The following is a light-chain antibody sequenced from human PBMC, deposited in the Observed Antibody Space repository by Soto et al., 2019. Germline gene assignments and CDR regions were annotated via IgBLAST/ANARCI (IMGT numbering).Light chain of an antibody. CDR3: QQYDNLPPDT. V-gene: IGKV1-33*01. CDR2: GAS. Sequence: DSQMTQSPSSLSASVGDRVTITCRASQDITNYLNWYRQIPGKAPELLIYGASNLETGVPSRLSGSGSGTHFTFTFSSLQPEDIATYYCQQYDNLPPDTFGQGTKLEI. J-gene: IGKJ2*01. CDR1: QDITNY.